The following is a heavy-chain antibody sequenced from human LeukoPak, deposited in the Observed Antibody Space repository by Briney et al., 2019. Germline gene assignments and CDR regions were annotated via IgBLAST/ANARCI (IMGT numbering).Heavy chain of an antibody. CDR3: ARVRLGELSTIDF. J-gene: IGHJ4*02. CDR1: GFTFSSYS. D-gene: IGHD3-16*02. V-gene: IGHV3-48*04. Sequence: GGFLRLSCAASGFTFSSYSMNWVRQAPGKGLEWVSYISSSSSTIYYADSVKGRFTISRDNAKNSLYLQMNSLRAEDTAVYYCARVRLGELSTIDFWGQGTLVTVSS. CDR2: ISSSSSTI.